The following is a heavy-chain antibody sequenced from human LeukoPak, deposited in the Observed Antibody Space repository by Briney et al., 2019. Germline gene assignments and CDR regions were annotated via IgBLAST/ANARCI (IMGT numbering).Heavy chain of an antibody. V-gene: IGHV1-18*01. D-gene: IGHD3-3*01. CDR1: GYTFTSYA. Sequence: ASVTVSCKASGYTFTSYAMHWVRQAPGQRLEWMGWISAYNGNTNYAQKLQGRVTMTTDKSTSTAYMELRSLRSDDTAVYCCARDYDFWSGLNWFDPWGQGTLVTVS. CDR2: ISAYNGNT. CDR3: ARDYDFWSGLNWFDP. J-gene: IGHJ5*02.